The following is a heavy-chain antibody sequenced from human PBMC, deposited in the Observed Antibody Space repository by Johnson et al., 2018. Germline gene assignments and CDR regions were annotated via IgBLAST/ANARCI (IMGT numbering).Heavy chain of an antibody. V-gene: IGHV3-49*03. Sequence: VQLVESGGGLVQPGRSLRLSCTASGFTFSDYTMSWFRQAPGKGLEWVGFIRSKTYGGTTQYAASVKGRFTISRDDSKSIAYLQMNSLKTEDTAVYYCTTDPFYSTYLTFLDYWGQGTLVTVSS. CDR1: GFTFSDYT. J-gene: IGHJ4*02. CDR2: IRSKTYGGTT. CDR3: TTDPFYSTYLTFLDY. D-gene: IGHD4-11*01.